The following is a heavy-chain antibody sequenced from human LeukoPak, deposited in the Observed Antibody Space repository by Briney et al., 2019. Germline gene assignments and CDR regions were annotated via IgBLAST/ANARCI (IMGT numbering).Heavy chain of an antibody. CDR2: IYYSGST. J-gene: IGHJ2*01. D-gene: IGHD1-14*01. CDR3: ARTGRRGYFDL. CDR1: GGSISSYY. V-gene: IGHV4-59*01. Sequence: SETLSLTCTVSGGSISSYYWSWIRQPPGKGLEWIGYIYYSGSTNYNPSLKSRVTISVDTSKNQFSLKLSSVATADTAVYHCARTGRRGYFDLWGRGSLVTVSS.